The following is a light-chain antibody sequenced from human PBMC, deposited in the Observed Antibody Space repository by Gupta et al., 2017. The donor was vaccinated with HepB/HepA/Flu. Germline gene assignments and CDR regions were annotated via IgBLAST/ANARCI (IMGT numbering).Light chain of an antibody. CDR3: ASWDDSLSGWV. J-gene: IGLJ3*02. V-gene: IGLV1-47*02. Sequence: QSVLTQPPSASETPGQRVTISCSGSSSNIGNNYVYWYQQLPVTSPNLLISGNNLRPSGVPDRFSGFKSGTSASLAISGLRSEDEADYYCASWDDSLSGWVFGGGTKLSVL. CDR2: GNN. CDR1: SSNIGNNY.